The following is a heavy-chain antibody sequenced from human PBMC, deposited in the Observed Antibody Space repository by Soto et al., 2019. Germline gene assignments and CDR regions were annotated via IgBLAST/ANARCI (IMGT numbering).Heavy chain of an antibody. CDR2: INAANGDT. V-gene: IGHV1-3*01. J-gene: IGHJ5*02. D-gene: IGHD6-13*01. Sequence: KVSCKASGYTFTSYGIHWVRQAPGQRLEWMGWINAANGDTKYSPKFQGRVTITRDTSASTAYMELSSLRSEDTAVYYCVRRHVSATGIDWFDPWGQGTLVTVSS. CDR3: VRRHVSATGIDWFDP. CDR1: GYTFTSYG.